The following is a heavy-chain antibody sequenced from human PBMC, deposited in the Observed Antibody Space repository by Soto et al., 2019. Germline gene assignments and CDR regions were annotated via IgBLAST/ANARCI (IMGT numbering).Heavy chain of an antibody. J-gene: IGHJ3*02. Sequence: GGSLRLSCAASGFTFSSYWMHWVRQAPGKGLVWVSRINSDGSSTSYADSVKGRFTISRDNAKNTLYLQMNSLRAEDTAVYYCALYSSSDAFDIWGQGTMVTVSS. CDR3: ALYSSSDAFDI. V-gene: IGHV3-74*01. CDR1: GFTFSSYW. D-gene: IGHD6-6*01. CDR2: INSDGSST.